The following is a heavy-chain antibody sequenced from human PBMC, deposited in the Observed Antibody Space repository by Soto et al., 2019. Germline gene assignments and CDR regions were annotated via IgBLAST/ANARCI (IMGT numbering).Heavy chain of an antibody. CDR2: ISGSGGST. V-gene: IGHV3-23*01. CDR1: GFTFSSYA. Sequence: VGSLRLSCAASGFTFSSYAMSWVRQAPGKGLEWVSAISGSGGSTYYADSVKGRFTISRDNSKNTLYLQMNSLRAEDTAVYYCAKDQIRYFDREEDYYGMDVWGQGTTVTVSS. D-gene: IGHD3-9*01. J-gene: IGHJ6*02. CDR3: AKDQIRYFDREEDYYGMDV.